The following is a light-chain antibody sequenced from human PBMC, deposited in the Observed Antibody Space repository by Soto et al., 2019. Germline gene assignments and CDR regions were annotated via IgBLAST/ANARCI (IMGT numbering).Light chain of an antibody. V-gene: IGKV3-20*01. CDR2: GAS. Sequence: EIVLTQSPGTLSLSPGERATLSCRASQSVNSDYFAWYQHKPGQAPRLLIFGASTRATGIPDRFSGSGAGAYFNLTISRQEHADFGVYYCQQYGSSHTFGQGTRLEIK. CDR3: QQYGSSHT. J-gene: IGKJ5*01. CDR1: QSVNSDY.